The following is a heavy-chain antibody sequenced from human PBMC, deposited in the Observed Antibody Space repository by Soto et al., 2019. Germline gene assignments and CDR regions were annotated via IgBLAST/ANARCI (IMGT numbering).Heavy chain of an antibody. Sequence: QVQLVESGGGVVQPGRSLRLSCAASGFTFSRHAMHWVRQAPGKGLEWVSLIWHDGSNKYYADSVKGRFTISRDNSKNPLYLVKNNLRAEDTAAYYCARAREGGWYEGLEYWGQGTLVSVSS. CDR3: ARAREGGWYEGLEY. V-gene: IGHV3-33*08. CDR2: IWHDGSNK. J-gene: IGHJ4*02. D-gene: IGHD6-19*01. CDR1: GFTFSRHA.